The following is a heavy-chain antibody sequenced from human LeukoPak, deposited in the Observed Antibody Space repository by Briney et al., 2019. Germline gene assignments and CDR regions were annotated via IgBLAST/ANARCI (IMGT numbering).Heavy chain of an antibody. CDR1: GGSISSSSYY. CDR3: ARLWYFDWLSYFDY. D-gene: IGHD3-9*01. Sequence: PSETLSLTCTVSGGSISSSSYYWGWIRQPPGKGLEWIGSIYYSGSTYYSPSLKSRVTISVDTSKNQFSLKLSSVTAADTAVYYCARLWYFDWLSYFDYWGQGTLVTVSS. V-gene: IGHV4-39*01. CDR2: IYYSGST. J-gene: IGHJ4*02.